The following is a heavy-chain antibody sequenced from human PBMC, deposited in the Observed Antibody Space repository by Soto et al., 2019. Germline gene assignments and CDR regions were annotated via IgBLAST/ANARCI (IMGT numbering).Heavy chain of an antibody. Sequence: QLQLQESGPGLVKPSETLSLTCTVSGGSISSSSYYWGWIRQPPGKGLEWIGSIYSGGSTYYNPSLKGRVTIPVDTSKNQFSLKLSSVTAADTAVYYCARPDYYGSGSYSRMGYWGQGTLVTVSS. CDR1: GGSISSSSYY. J-gene: IGHJ4*02. CDR3: ARPDYYGSGSYSRMGY. CDR2: IYSGGST. V-gene: IGHV4-39*01. D-gene: IGHD3-10*01.